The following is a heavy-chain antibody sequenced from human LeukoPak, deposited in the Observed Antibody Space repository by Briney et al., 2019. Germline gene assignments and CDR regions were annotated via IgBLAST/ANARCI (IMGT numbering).Heavy chain of an antibody. CDR2: ISAYNCNT. CDR3: ARGEELDSICLKFDS. Sequence: ASVKVSCKASGYTFTSYGISWVRQAPAQGLAWMGWISAYNCNTNYARKLQGRVTMTTDTSTTTAYMEPRSLRSDDTAVYYRARGEELDSICLKFDSWGQGTLVTVSS. CDR1: GYTFTSYG. D-gene: IGHD3-16*01. J-gene: IGHJ4*02. V-gene: IGHV1-18*01.